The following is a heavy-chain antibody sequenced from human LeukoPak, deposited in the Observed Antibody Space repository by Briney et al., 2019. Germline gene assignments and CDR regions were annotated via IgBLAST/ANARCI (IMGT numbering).Heavy chain of an antibody. J-gene: IGHJ3*02. CDR2: IRYDGSTK. D-gene: IGHD3-22*01. V-gene: IGHV3-30*02. CDR1: GFTLICCG. Sequence: GGSLRLSCAASGFTLICCGMHWVRQAPGKGLEWVAFIRYDGSTKYYTDSVKGRFTISRDNAKNSLYLQMNSLRAEDTAVYYCAAAKQYYYDSRAFDIWGQGTMVTVSS. CDR3: AAAKQYYYDSRAFDI.